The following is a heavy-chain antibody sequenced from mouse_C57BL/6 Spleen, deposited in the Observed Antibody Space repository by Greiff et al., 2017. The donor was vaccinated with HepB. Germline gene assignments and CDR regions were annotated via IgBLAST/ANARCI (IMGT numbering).Heavy chain of an antibody. CDR1: GFNIKDDY. CDR3: TKLSFDY. Sequence: EVQLVESGAELVRPGASVKLSCTASGFNIKDDYMHWVKQRPEQGLEWIGWIDPENGDTEYASKFQGKATITADTSSNTAYLQLSSLTSEDTAVYYCTKLSFDYWGQGTTLTVSS. J-gene: IGHJ2*01. V-gene: IGHV14-4*01. CDR2: IDPENGDT.